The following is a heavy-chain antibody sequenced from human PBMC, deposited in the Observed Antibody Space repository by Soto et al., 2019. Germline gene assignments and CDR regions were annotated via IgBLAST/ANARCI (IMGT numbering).Heavy chain of an antibody. CDR3: ARQDVLVPASLDY. D-gene: IGHD2-2*01. V-gene: IGHV4-39*01. CDR1: EGCSGSSSDY. CDR2: IYYSGST. Sequence: TCSVGEGCSGSSSDYRCMKRQPPGKGLEWIGSIYYSGSTYYNPSLKSRVTISVDTSKNQFSLKLSSVTAADTAVYYCARQDVLVPASLDYWGQGTLVTVSS. J-gene: IGHJ4*02.